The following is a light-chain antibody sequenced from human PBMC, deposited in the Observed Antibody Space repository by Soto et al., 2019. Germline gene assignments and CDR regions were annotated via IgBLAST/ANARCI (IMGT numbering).Light chain of an antibody. Sequence: QTVMTQEPSLTVSPGGTVTLTCGSSTGAVTSGHYAYWFQQKPGQAPRTLIHNTNKKHSWTPARFSGSLLGGKAALTLSGAQPEDEADYYCLLYYVVAVVFGGGTKLTVL. J-gene: IGLJ2*01. CDR1: TGAVTSGHY. CDR3: LLYYVVAVV. V-gene: IGLV7-46*01. CDR2: NTN.